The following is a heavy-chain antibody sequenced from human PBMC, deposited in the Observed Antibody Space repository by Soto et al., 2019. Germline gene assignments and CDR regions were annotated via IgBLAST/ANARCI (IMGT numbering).Heavy chain of an antibody. J-gene: IGHJ1*01. V-gene: IGHV4-30-4*01. CDR3: ARVSSRLHDDTSGPFPRPG. Sequence: SETLSLTCTVSGGSISSDDYYWSWIRQAPGRGLEWIGYIHSSGSIYYNPSLKSRATMSIDTAGNQFSLKVSSVTVAGTAVYYCARVSSRLHDDTSGPFPRPGWGQGTLVTVS. CDR1: GGSISSDDYY. D-gene: IGHD3-22*01. CDR2: IHSSGSI.